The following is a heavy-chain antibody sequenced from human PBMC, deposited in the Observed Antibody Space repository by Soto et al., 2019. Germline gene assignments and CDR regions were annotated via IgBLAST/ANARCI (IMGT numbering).Heavy chain of an antibody. V-gene: IGHV3-23*01. CDR2: ISGSGGST. Sequence: GGSLRLSCAASGFTFSGYAMSWVRQAPGRGLEWVSAISGSGGSTFYADSVKGRFTISRDNSKDTMYLQMHSLRAEDTAVYYCAKATYYDFWSGSGPFDYWGLGALVTVSS. CDR1: GFTFSGYA. CDR3: AKATYYDFWSGSGPFDY. D-gene: IGHD3-3*01. J-gene: IGHJ4*02.